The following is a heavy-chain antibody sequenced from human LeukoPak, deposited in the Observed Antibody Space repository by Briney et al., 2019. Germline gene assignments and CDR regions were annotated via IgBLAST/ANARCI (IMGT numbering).Heavy chain of an antibody. Sequence: SVKVSCKASGGTFSSYAISWVRQAPGQGLEWMGGIISIFGTANYAQKFQGRVTITADESTSTAYMELSSLRSEDTAVYYCARAPPFYDILTGYYSWFDPWGQGTLVTVSS. J-gene: IGHJ5*02. CDR1: GGTFSSYA. CDR2: IISIFGTA. D-gene: IGHD3-9*01. V-gene: IGHV1-69*13. CDR3: ARAPPFYDILTGYYSWFDP.